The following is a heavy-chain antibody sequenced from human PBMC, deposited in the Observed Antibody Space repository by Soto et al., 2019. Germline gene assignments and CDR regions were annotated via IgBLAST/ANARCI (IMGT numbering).Heavy chain of an antibody. CDR1: GLTFSSYS. CDR2: ISGAGNT. D-gene: IGHD2-21*01. Sequence: GGSLRLSCVASGLTFSSYSMMWVHQAPGKGLEWVSTISGAGNTYYADSVKGRFTVSRDNSKNTLYLQMNSLRAEDSALYFCASGNPGGYWYWGQGTLVTVSS. V-gene: IGHV3-23*01. J-gene: IGHJ4*02. CDR3: ASGNPGGYWY.